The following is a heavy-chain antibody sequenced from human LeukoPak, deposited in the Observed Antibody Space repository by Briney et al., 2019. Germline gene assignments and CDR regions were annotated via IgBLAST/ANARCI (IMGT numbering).Heavy chain of an antibody. J-gene: IGHJ4*02. CDR3: ARYSSGSSPDDY. CDR1: GGTFSSYA. D-gene: IGHD6-19*01. CDR2: IIPILGIA. V-gene: IGHV1-69*04. Sequence: GASVKVSCKASGGTFSSYAISRVRQAPGQGLEWMGRIIPILGIANYAQKFQGRVTITADKSTSTAYMELSSLRSEDTAVYYCARYSSGSSPDDYWGQGTLVTVSS.